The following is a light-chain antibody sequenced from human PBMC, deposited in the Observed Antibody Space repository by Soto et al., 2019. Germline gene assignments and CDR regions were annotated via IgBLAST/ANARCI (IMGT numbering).Light chain of an antibody. J-gene: IGKJ1*01. V-gene: IGKV1-5*01. CDR1: QSISSW. CDR2: DAS. Sequence: QSPSTLSASVGDTVTITCRASQSISSWLAWYQQRPGKAPKLLIYDASSLQSGVPSRFSGSGSGTDFTLTISRLEPEDFAVYYCQHRSNWPPTFGQGTKVDIK. CDR3: QHRSNWPPT.